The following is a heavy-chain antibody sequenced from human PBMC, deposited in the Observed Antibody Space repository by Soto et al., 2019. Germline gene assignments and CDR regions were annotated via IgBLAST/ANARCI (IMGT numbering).Heavy chain of an antibody. CDR3: ARVVPGAEAWFGP. CDR1: GYTFSNYG. CDR2: ISLYSDGT. Sequence: QVQLVQSGGEVKRPGASVKVSCKTSGYTFSNYGITWVRQAPGQPLEWLGWISLYSDGTNYAHKFQGRVSMTTDTSTTTAYMELRSLRSDDTAVYYCARVVPGAEAWFGPWGQGTLVTVS. J-gene: IGHJ5*02. D-gene: IGHD2-2*01. V-gene: IGHV1-18*01.